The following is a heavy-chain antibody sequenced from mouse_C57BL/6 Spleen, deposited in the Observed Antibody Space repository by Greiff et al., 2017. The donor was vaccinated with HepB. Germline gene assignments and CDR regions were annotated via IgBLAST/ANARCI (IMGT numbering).Heavy chain of an antibody. J-gene: IGHJ3*01. CDR1: GFTFSSYA. Sequence: EVKVEESGEGLVKPGGSLKLSCAASGFTFSSYAMSWVRQTPEKRLEWVAYISSGGDYIYYADTVKGRFTISRDNARNTLYLQMSSLKSEDTAMYYCTRDSYYGSSSFAYWGQGTLVTVSA. CDR3: TRDSYYGSSSFAY. D-gene: IGHD1-1*01. CDR2: ISSGGDYI. V-gene: IGHV5-9-1*02.